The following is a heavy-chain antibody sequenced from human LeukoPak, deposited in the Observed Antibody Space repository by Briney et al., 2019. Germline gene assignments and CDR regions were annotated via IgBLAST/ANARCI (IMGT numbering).Heavy chain of an antibody. CDR3: AKSFGVVTEPFDY. J-gene: IGHJ4*02. CDR2: ISGSGGST. CDR1: GFTFSSYA. V-gene: IGHV3-23*01. D-gene: IGHD3-3*01. Sequence: GGSLRLSCAASGFTFSSYAMSWVRQAPGKGLEWVPAISGSGGSTYYADSVKGRFTISRDNSMNTLYLQMNSLRAEDTAVYYCAKSFGVVTEPFDYWGQGALVTVSS.